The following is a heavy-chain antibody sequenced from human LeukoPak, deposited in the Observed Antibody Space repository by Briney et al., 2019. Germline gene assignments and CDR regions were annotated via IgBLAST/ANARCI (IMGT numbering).Heavy chain of an antibody. CDR3: ARLDSIHLITY. D-gene: IGHD3-16*01. J-gene: IGHJ4*02. V-gene: IGHV4-39*01. Sequence: TFSSYAMSWVRQAPGKGLEWIGTIYYSGSTYYNPSLKSRVTISVDTSKNQFSLKLSSVTAADMAVYYCARLDSIHLITYWGQGTLVTVSS. CDR2: IYYSGST. CDR1: TFSSYA.